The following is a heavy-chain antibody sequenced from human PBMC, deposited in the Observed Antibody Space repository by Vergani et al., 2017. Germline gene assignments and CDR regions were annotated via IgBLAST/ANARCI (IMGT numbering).Heavy chain of an antibody. CDR3: ARDREVIGGAYNWFDP. CDR1: NDSVSNTFYY. J-gene: IGHJ5*02. Sequence: QVQLQESGPGLVKPSETLSLTCTVSNDSVSNTFYYWGWIRQTPGKGLEWIGSIYYSGSTYYNPSLESRVTMSVDTSKSQFSLKLSSVTAADTAVYYCARDREVIGGAYNWFDPWGQGTLVTVSS. V-gene: IGHV4-39*02. CDR2: IYYSGST. D-gene: IGHD3-3*01.